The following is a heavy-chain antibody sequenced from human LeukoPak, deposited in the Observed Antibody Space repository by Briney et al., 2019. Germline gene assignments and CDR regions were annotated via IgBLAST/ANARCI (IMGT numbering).Heavy chain of an antibody. J-gene: IGHJ4*02. CDR1: GFTFSGYA. D-gene: IGHD3-22*01. V-gene: IGHV3-30*04. CDR2: ISYDGSNK. Sequence: GRSLRLSCAASGFTFSGYAMHWLRQAPGKGLEWVAVISYDGSNKYYADSVKGRFTISRDNSKNTLYLQMNSLRAEDTAVYYCPRCRADSSGYYYQNLHFDYWGQRTLVTDSS. CDR3: PRCRADSSGYYYQNLHFDY.